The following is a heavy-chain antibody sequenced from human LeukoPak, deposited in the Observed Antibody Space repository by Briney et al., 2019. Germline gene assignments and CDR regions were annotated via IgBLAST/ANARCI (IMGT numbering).Heavy chain of an antibody. CDR1: GFTVSSTY. D-gene: IGHD3-10*01. CDR2: IYSGGTT. Sequence: GGSLRLSCAASGFTVSSTYMSWVRQALGKGLEWVSVIYSGGTTYYADSVKGRFTISRDNSKNTLYLQMNSLRTEDTAVYYCARDHYYGSGSYQPNYFDYWGQGTLVTVSS. J-gene: IGHJ4*02. V-gene: IGHV3-66*01. CDR3: ARDHYYGSGSYQPNYFDY.